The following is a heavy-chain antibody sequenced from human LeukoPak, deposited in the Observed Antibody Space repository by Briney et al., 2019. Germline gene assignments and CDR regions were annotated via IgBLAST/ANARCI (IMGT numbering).Heavy chain of an antibody. J-gene: IGHJ5*02. CDR1: GYTFINYD. CDR3: ARVSSSGYVPGNWFDP. V-gene: IGHV1-69*13. Sequence: SVKVSCKASGYTFINYDISWVRQAPGQGLEWMGGIIPIFGTANYAQKFQGRVTITADESTSTAYVELSSLRSEDTAVYYCARVSSSGYVPGNWFDPWGQGTLVTVSS. D-gene: IGHD6-19*01. CDR2: IIPIFGTA.